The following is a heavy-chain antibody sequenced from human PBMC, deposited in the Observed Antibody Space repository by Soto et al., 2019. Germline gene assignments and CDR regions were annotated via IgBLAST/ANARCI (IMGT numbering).Heavy chain of an antibody. J-gene: IGHJ5*02. D-gene: IGHD3-22*01. CDR2: LNYGGTT. Sequence: PSETLSLTYSVSGASMTSSIYYWAWIRQAPGKGLEWIGSLNYGGTTYHSPSLEGRVTMSVDTSKKEFSLNVISVTAADTAIYYCARQSYFDGAGYYLGWFDPWGQGTLVTVSS. CDR3: ARQSYFDGAGYYLGWFDP. CDR1: GASMTSSIYY. V-gene: IGHV4-39*01.